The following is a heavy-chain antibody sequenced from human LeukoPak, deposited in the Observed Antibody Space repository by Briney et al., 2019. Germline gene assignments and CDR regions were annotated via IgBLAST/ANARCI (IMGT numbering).Heavy chain of an antibody. CDR1: GFTFSNYA. CDR2: ILYDGTMQ. V-gene: IGHV3-30*04. Sequence: GGSLRLSCAASGFTFSNYAMHWVRQAPDKGLEWMGVILYDGTMQYYADSVKGRFTISRDNTENTLYLQVKSLRVEDAAVYFCARDPRGPTGYDSSGRDTFDLWGQGTLVTVSS. J-gene: IGHJ4*02. D-gene: IGHD3-22*01. CDR3: ARDPRGPTGYDSSGRDTFDL.